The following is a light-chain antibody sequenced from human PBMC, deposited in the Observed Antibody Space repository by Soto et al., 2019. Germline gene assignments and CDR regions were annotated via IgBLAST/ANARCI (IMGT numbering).Light chain of an antibody. J-gene: IGKJ5*01. V-gene: IGKV3D-15*01. CDR1: QSVSSSY. Sequence: TQSPATLSLSPGERATLSCRASQSVSSSYLAWYQQKPGQAPRLLIYGASTRATGIPARFSGSGSGTEFTLTISSLQSEDFAVYYCQQYNNWPPITFGQGTRLEI. CDR2: GAS. CDR3: QQYNNWPPIT.